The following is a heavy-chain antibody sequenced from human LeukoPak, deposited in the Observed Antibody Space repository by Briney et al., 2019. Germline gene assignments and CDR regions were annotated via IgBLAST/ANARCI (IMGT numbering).Heavy chain of an antibody. Sequence: PSETLSLTCTVSGGSISSYYWSWIRQPPGKGLEWIGYIYYSGSTNYNPSLKSRVTISVDTSKNQFSLKLSSVTAADTAVYYCARHIELRGGAFDIWGHGTMVTVSS. CDR2: IYYSGST. CDR1: GGSISSYY. J-gene: IGHJ3*02. V-gene: IGHV4-59*01. CDR3: ARHIELRGGAFDI. D-gene: IGHD4-23*01.